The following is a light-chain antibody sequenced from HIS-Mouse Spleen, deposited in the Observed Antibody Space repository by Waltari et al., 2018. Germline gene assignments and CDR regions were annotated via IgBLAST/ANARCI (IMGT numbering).Light chain of an antibody. Sequence: QSALTQPASVSGSPGQSITISCTGTSSDVGGYNYVSWYQQNPGKAPKLMIYDVSNLPSGVSNRFSGSKSGNTASLTISGLQAEDEADYYCSSYTSSSTLVFGTGTKVTVL. CDR1: SSDVGGYNY. V-gene: IGLV2-14*03. J-gene: IGLJ1*01. CDR3: SSYTSSSTLV. CDR2: DVS.